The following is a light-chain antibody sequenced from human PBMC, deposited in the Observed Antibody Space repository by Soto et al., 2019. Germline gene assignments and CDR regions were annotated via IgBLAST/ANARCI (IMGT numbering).Light chain of an antibody. V-gene: IGKV3D-15*01. CDR1: QAVNTR. J-gene: IGKJ2*01. Sequence: EIVLTQSPATLSSFPGDRVTLSCSASQAVNTRLAWCQHKPGQAPRLLIYGASTRATGVPARFSGSGSETDFTLTISNLQSEDCAVYYCQHYNNWPPYTFGQGTKVDIK. CDR3: QHYNNWPPYT. CDR2: GAS.